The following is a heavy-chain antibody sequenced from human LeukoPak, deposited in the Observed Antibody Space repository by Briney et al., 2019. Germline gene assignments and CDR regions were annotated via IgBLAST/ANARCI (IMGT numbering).Heavy chain of an antibody. D-gene: IGHD3-22*01. Sequence: SVKVSCKASGGTFSSYAISWVRQAPGQGLKWMGRIIPIFGTANYAQKFQGRVTITTDESTSTAYMELSSLRSEDTAVYYCATDDPLGSGYYFTYWGQGTLVTVSS. V-gene: IGHV1-69*05. J-gene: IGHJ4*02. CDR2: IIPIFGTA. CDR1: GGTFSSYA. CDR3: ATDDPLGSGYYFTY.